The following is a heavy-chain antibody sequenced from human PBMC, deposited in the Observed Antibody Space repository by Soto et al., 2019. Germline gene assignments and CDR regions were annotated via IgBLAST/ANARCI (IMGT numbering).Heavy chain of an antibody. CDR2: IYTSASI. CDR3: ARDREAGYNFYYGMDV. V-gene: IGHV4-4*07. D-gene: IGHD6-19*01. CDR1: GADINTYS. J-gene: IGHJ6*02. Sequence: QVQLQESGPGLVKPSETLSLTCSVSGADINTYSWTWIRQPAGKGLEWIGRIYTSASINYNPSLRGRVPLSVDTSTNQVSLKLASVTAADTAVYYCARDREAGYNFYYGMDVWGQGTTVTVSS.